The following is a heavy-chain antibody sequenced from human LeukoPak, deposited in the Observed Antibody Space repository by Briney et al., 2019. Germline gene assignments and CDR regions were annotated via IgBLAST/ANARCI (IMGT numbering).Heavy chain of an antibody. V-gene: IGHV4-34*01. CDR2: INHSGST. J-gene: IGHJ4*02. CDR1: GGSFSGYY. D-gene: IGHD2-15*01. Sequence: SETLSLTCAVYGGSFSGYYWSWIRQPPGKGLEWIGEINHSGSTNYNPSLKSRVTISVDTSKNQFSLKLSSVTAADTAVYYCARADAATLLLDYWGQGTLVTVSS. CDR3: ARADAATLLLDY.